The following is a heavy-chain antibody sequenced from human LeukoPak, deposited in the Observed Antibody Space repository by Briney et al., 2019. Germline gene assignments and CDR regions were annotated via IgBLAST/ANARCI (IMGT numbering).Heavy chain of an antibody. J-gene: IGHJ4*02. CDR2: IYHTGST. V-gene: IGHV4-59*02. D-gene: IGHD7-27*01. CDR3: ASRKLGNDY. Sequence: PSETLSLTCTISGGSVSDYYWSRIRQSPGKGLEWIGYIYHTGSTSYSPSLKSRVTISADTSQNQFSLKLSSVTAADTAVYYCASRKLGNDYWGQGTLVTVSS. CDR1: GGSVSDYY.